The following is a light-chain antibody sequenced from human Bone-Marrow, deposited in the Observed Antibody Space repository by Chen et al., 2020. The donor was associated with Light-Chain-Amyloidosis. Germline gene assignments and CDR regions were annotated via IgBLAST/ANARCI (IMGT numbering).Light chain of an antibody. CDR3: PSADGSGTYELI. V-gene: IGLV3-25*03. Sequence: SYELTQPPSVSVSPGQTARITCSGDDLPTKYAYWYQQKPGQAPVLVIHRDTERPSGISERFSGSSSGTTATLTISRVQAEDEADYHCPSADGSGTYELIFGGGTKLPVL. CDR1: DLPTKY. J-gene: IGLJ2*01. CDR2: RDT.